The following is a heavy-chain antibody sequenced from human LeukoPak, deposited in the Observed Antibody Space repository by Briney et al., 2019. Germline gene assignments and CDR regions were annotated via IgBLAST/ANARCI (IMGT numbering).Heavy chain of an antibody. Sequence: SETLSLTCTVSGGSISSSSYYWGWIRQPPGKGLEWIGSIYYSGSTYYNPSLKSRVAISVDTSKNQFSLKLSSVTAADTAVYYCASVFRFYYFDYWGQGTLVTVSS. CDR3: ASVFRFYYFDY. CDR2: IYYSGST. J-gene: IGHJ4*02. V-gene: IGHV4-39*01. D-gene: IGHD3-3*01. CDR1: GGSISSSSYY.